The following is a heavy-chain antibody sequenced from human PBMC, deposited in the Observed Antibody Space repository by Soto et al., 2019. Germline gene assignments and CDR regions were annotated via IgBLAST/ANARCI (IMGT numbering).Heavy chain of an antibody. CDR2: ISSSSSTI. CDR3: ARDTQIFQRYSYGYFDY. J-gene: IGHJ4*02. Sequence: GGSLRLSCAASGFTFSSYSMNWVRQAPGKGLEWVSYISSSSSTIYYADSVKGRFTISRDNAKNSLYLQMNSLRAEDTAVYYCARDTQIFQRYSYGYFDYWGQGALVTVSS. D-gene: IGHD5-18*01. V-gene: IGHV3-48*01. CDR1: GFTFSSYS.